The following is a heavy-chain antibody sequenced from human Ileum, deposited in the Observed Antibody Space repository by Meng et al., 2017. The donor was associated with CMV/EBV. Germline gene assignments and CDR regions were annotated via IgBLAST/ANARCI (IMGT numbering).Heavy chain of an antibody. CDR2: ISSDGANA. CDR3: ARDVWGLGDY. V-gene: IGHV3-74*01. J-gene: IGHJ4*02. CDR1: GFTFSSYW. D-gene: IGHD2-8*01. Sequence: GESLKISCAASGFTFSSYWTHWVRQVPGKGLEWVSRISSDGANAGYADSVKGRFTISRDNAKNTLYLQMNSLRAEDTAVYYCARDVWGLGDYWGQGTLVTVSS.